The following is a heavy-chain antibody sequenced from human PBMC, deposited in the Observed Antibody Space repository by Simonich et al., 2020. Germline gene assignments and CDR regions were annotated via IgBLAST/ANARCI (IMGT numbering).Heavy chain of an antibody. Sequence: QVQLVQSGAEVKKPGASVKVSCKASGYTFTSYGISWVRQAPGQGLEWMGGTSAYKGNTKYEQKLQGRITMTTDTSTSTAYMELRSLRSDDTAVYYCARASRGTWWYYYFDYWGQGTLVTVSS. CDR2: TSAYKGNT. J-gene: IGHJ4*02. CDR3: ARASRGTWWYYYFDY. D-gene: IGHD2-15*01. V-gene: IGHV1-18*01. CDR1: GYTFTSYG.